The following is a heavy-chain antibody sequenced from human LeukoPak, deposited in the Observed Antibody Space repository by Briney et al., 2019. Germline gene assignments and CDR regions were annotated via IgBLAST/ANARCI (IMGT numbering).Heavy chain of an antibody. Sequence: GGPLRLSCTASGFTFGDYAMSWVRQAPGKGLEWVGFIRSKAYGGTTEYAASVKGIFTISRDDSKSIAYLQMNSLKTEDTAVYYCTRVESDSSGYYYYFDYWGQGTLVTVSS. D-gene: IGHD3-22*01. V-gene: IGHV3-49*04. CDR1: GFTFGDYA. CDR2: IRSKAYGGTT. J-gene: IGHJ4*02. CDR3: TRVESDSSGYYYYFDY.